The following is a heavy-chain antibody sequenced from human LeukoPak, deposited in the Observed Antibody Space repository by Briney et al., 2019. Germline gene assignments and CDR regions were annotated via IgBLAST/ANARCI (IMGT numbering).Heavy chain of an antibody. J-gene: IGHJ4*02. CDR2: IRYDGSNK. V-gene: IGHV3-30*02. CDR1: GFTFSSYG. Sequence: PGRSLRLSCAASGFTFSSYGMHWVRQAPGKGLEWVAFIRYDGSNKYYADSVKGRFTISRDNSKNTLYLQMNSLRAEDTAVYYCAKDPGPLRFLEWSLGYWGQGTLVTVSS. D-gene: IGHD3-3*01. CDR3: AKDPGPLRFLEWSLGY.